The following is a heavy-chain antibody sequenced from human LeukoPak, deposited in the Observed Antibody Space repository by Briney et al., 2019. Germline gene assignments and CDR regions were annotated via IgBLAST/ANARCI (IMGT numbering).Heavy chain of an antibody. V-gene: IGHV4-38-2*02. Sequence: PSETLSLTCSVSGYSISSGYFWGWIRQPPGKGLGGSGTSYHTGITYYNPSLNSRVTVSLDTSKNQFSLQLTSVTAADSAVYYCARGGTDCGADCPNWFDPWGRGTLVTVSS. CDR3: ARGGTDCGADCPNWFDP. CDR2: SYHTGIT. CDR1: GYSISSGYF. D-gene: IGHD2-21*02. J-gene: IGHJ5*02.